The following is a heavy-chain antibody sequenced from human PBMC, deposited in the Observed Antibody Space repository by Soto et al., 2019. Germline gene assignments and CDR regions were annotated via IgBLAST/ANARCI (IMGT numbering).Heavy chain of an antibody. Sequence: EVQLVESGGGLVKPGGSLRLSCAASGFTFSSYSMNWVRQAPGTGLEWVSSISSSSSYIYYADSVKGRFTISRDNAKNSLYLQMNSLRAEDTAVYYCARGRQPYGSGTYYYGMDVWGQGTTVTVSS. CDR2: ISSSSSYI. J-gene: IGHJ6*02. CDR1: GFTFSSYS. CDR3: ARGRQPYGSGTYYYGMDV. D-gene: IGHD3-10*01. V-gene: IGHV3-21*01.